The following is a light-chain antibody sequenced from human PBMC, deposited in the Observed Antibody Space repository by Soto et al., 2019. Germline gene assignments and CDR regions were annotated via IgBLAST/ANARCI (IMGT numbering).Light chain of an antibody. V-gene: IGLV2-23*03. CDR3: CSYAGSSTFV. CDR1: SSDVGSYNL. Sequence: SGLTHPASVSGSPGQSITISCTGTSSDVGSYNLVSWYQQHPGKAPKLMIYEGSKRPSGVSNRFSGSKSGNTASLTISGLQAEDEADYYCCSYAGSSTFVFGTGTKVTVL. CDR2: EGS. J-gene: IGLJ1*01.